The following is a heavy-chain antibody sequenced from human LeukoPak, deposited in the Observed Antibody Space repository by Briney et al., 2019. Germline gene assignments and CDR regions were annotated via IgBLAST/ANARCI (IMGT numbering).Heavy chain of an antibody. Sequence: GGSLRLSCAAPGFPFSIFWMHWVRQAPGKGRVWVSSINSDVSDIRYAGSVKGRFTISRDNAKNTVSLQMNSLRAEDTAVYYCARGTTVVFDYWGQGILVTVSS. D-gene: IGHD1-1*01. CDR3: ARGTTVVFDY. J-gene: IGHJ4*02. CDR2: INSDVSDI. V-gene: IGHV3-74*01. CDR1: GFPFSIFW.